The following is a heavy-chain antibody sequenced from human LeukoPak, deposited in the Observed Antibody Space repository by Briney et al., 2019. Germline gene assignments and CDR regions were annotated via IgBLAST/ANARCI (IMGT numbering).Heavy chain of an antibody. CDR3: AGSWNIHFDY. CDR2: IRYDGSDI. V-gene: IGHV3-33*01. J-gene: IGHJ4*02. D-gene: IGHD1/OR15-1a*01. CDR1: GFMFNVYG. Sequence: PGRSLRLSCAASGFMFNVYGMHWVCQAPGKGLEWVAVIRYDGSDINYADSVKGRFTISRDNSKNTLYLEMNSLRVEDTAVYFCAGSWNIHFDYWGQGTLVTVSS.